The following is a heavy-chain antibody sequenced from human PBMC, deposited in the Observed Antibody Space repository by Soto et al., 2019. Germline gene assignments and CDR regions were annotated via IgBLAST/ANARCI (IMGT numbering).Heavy chain of an antibody. CDR2: INHSGST. CDR3: ARAGCSGYYYRYYYYGMDV. V-gene: IGHV4-34*01. Sequence: SETLSLTCAVYGGSFSGYYWSWIRQPPGKGLEWIGEINHSGSTNYNPSLKSRVTISVDTSKNQFSLKLSSVTAADTAVYYCARAGCSGYYYRYYYYGMDVWGQGTTVTVSS. J-gene: IGHJ6*02. D-gene: IGHD3-22*01. CDR1: GGSFSGYY.